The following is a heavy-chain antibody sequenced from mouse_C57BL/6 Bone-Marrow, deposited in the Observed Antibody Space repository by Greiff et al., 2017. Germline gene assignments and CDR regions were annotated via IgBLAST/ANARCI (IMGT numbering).Heavy chain of an antibody. CDR1: GYTFTSYW. V-gene: IGHV1-69*01. CDR2: IDPSDSYT. D-gene: IGHD2-5*01. J-gene: IGHJ1*03. Sequence: QVQLKQPGAELVMPGASVKLSCKASGYTFTSYWMHWVKQRPGQGLEWIGEIDPSDSYTNYNQKFKGKSTLTVDKSSSTAYMQLSSLTSEDSAVYYCARGRTYYSNFHWYFDVWGTGTTVTVSS. CDR3: ARGRTYYSNFHWYFDV.